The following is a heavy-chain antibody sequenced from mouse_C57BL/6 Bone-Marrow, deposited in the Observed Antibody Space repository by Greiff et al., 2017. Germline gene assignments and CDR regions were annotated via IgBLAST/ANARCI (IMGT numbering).Heavy chain of an antibody. D-gene: IGHD1-1*01. CDR3: ARWVGFGSSWGDWYFDV. Sequence: QVQLKQSGPELVKPGASVKLSCKASGYTFTSYDINWVKQRPGQGLAWIGWIYPRDGSTKYNEKFKGKATLTVDTSSSTAYMELHSLTSEDSAVYFCARWVGFGSSWGDWYFDVWGTGTTVTVSS. CDR2: IYPRDGST. V-gene: IGHV1-85*01. J-gene: IGHJ1*03. CDR1: GYTFTSYD.